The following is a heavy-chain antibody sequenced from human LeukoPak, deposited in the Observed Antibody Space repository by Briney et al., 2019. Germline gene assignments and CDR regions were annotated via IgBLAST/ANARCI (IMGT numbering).Heavy chain of an antibody. Sequence: PGGSLRLSCAASGFTFSSYVMSWVRQAPGKGLEWVSAISGSGGSTYYADSVKGRFTISRDNSKNTLYLQMNSLRAEDTAVYYCAKGIVVVPAAIDYWGQGTLVTVSS. J-gene: IGHJ4*02. CDR2: ISGSGGST. V-gene: IGHV3-23*01. D-gene: IGHD2-2*01. CDR3: AKGIVVVPAAIDY. CDR1: GFTFSSYV.